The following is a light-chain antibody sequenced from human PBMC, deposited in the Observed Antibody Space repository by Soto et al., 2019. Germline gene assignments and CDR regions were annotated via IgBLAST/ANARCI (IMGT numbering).Light chain of an antibody. CDR3: QQYNNWPPIT. CDR1: QSVSSK. J-gene: IGKJ5*01. V-gene: IGKV3-15*01. Sequence: EVVMTQSPATLCVSPGERATLPCRASQSVSSKLAWYQQKPGPAPRLLIYGASTRATGIPARFSGSGSGTEFTLTISSLQSEDLAVYYCQQYNNWPPITFGQGTRLEIK. CDR2: GAS.